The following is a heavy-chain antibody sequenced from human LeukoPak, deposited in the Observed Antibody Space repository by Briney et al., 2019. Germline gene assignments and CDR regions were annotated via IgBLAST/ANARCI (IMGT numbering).Heavy chain of an antibody. V-gene: IGHV3-30*02. Sequence: GGSLRLSCAASGFTFSSYGMHWVRQAPGKGLEWVAVIWYGGSNKYYADSVKGRFTISRDNSKNTLHLQMNSLRAEDTAVYYCAKEAGGSYTGGFDHWGQGTLVTVSS. CDR3: AKEAGGSYTGGFDH. CDR2: IWYGGSNK. J-gene: IGHJ4*02. CDR1: GFTFSSYG. D-gene: IGHD1-26*01.